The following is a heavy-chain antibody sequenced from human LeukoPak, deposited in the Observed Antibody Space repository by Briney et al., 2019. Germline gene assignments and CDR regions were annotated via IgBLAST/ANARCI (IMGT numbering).Heavy chain of an antibody. J-gene: IGHJ4*02. CDR1: GYSITSGYY. D-gene: IGHD1-26*01. Sequence: SETLSLTCTVSGYSITSGYYWGWIRQPPGKGLEWIGSIYYSGSTYYNPSLKSRVTISVDTSKNQFSLKLSSVTAADTAVYYCARTEWELLFDYWGQGTLVTVSS. V-gene: IGHV4-38-2*02. CDR2: IYYSGST. CDR3: ARTEWELLFDY.